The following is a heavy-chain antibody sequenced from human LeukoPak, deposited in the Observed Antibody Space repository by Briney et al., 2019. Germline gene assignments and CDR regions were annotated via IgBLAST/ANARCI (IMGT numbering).Heavy chain of an antibody. D-gene: IGHD2-2*01. J-gene: IGHJ4*02. Sequence: SETLSLTCAVYGGSFSGYYWSWIRQPPGKGLEWIGEINHSGSTNYNPSLKSRVTLSVATSKNQFSLNLTSVTAADTAVYYCARDLPGTSFFDYWGRGTLVTVSS. CDR3: ARDLPGTSFFDY. V-gene: IGHV4-34*01. CDR2: INHSGST. CDR1: GGSFSGYY.